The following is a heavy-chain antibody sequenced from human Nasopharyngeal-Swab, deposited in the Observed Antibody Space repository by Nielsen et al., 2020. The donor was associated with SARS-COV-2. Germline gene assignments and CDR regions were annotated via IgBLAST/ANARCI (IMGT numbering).Heavy chain of an antibody. V-gene: IGHV3-30*18. D-gene: IGHD3-10*01. Sequence: WIRQPPGKGLEWVAVISYDGSNKYYADSVKGRFTISRDNSKNTLYLQMNSLRAEDTAVYYCAKEHAGGSIYYYYYYMDVWGKGTTVT. CDR3: AKEHAGGSIYYYYYYMDV. CDR2: ISYDGSNK. J-gene: IGHJ6*03.